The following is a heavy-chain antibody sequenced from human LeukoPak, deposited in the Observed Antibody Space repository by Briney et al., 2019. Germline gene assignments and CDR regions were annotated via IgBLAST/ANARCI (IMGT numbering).Heavy chain of an antibody. D-gene: IGHD4-17*01. CDR2: INPNSGGT. V-gene: IGHV1-2*02. Sequence: GASVKVSCKASGYTFTGYYMHWVRQAPGQGLEWVGWINPNSGGTNYVQKFQGRVTMTRDTSITTAYMELSRLRSDDTAVYYCARDPDATACGWYFDLWGRGTLVTVSS. CDR3: ARDPDATACGWYFDL. J-gene: IGHJ2*01. CDR1: GYTFTGYY.